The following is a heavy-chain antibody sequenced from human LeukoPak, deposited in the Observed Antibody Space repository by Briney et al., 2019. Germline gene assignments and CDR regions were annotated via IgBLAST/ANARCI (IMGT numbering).Heavy chain of an antibody. V-gene: IGHV1-2*04. CDR2: IIPNTGGT. CDR1: GYTITDYY. J-gene: IGHJ4*02. CDR3: ARAVAPGQDYFDY. Sequence: ASVKVSCKASGYTITDYYLHWVRQAPGQGLEWMGWIIPNTGGTNYAQKFQDWVTMSSDTFISTAYMELSSLRSEDTAVYYCARAVAPGQDYFDYWGQGTLVTVSS.